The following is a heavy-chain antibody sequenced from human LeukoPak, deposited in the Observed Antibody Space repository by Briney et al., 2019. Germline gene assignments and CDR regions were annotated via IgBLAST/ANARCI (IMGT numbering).Heavy chain of an antibody. D-gene: IGHD6-13*01. J-gene: IGHJ4*02. V-gene: IGHV4-31*03. CDR3: AREGAAAGFDC. Sequence: SETLSLTCTVSGGSISSGGYYWSWIRQHPGKGLEWIGYIYYSGSTYYNPSLKSRVTISVDTSKNQFSLKLNSVTAADTAVYYCAREGAAAGFDCWGQGTLVTVSS. CDR1: GGSISSGGYY. CDR2: IYYSGST.